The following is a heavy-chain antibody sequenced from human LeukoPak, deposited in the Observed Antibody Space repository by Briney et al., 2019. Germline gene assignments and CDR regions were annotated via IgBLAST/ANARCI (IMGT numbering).Heavy chain of an antibody. CDR1: GINFADFA. V-gene: IGHV3-43*02. Sequence: QSGGSLSLSCVVSGINFADFAMHWVRHPTGRGLEWVSLIRADGGSTFSADSVKGRFSISREHRKNSLYLQINSLSSEHTAMFYCAKEAGKFDYWGQGTLVAVSS. CDR3: AKEAGKFDY. D-gene: IGHD6-13*01. J-gene: IGHJ4*02. CDR2: IRADGGST.